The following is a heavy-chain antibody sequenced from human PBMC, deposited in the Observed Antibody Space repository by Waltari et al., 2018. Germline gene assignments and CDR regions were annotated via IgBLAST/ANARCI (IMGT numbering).Heavy chain of an antibody. V-gene: IGHV4-61*02. CDR1: GGSISSGSYY. Sequence: QVQLQESGPGLVKPSQTLSLTCPVSGGSISSGSYYWSWIRQPAGKGLEWIGRIYTSGSTNYNPSLKSRVTISVDTSKNQFSLKLSSVTAADTAVYYCARGDCSGGSCYSLDYWGHGTLVTVSS. J-gene: IGHJ4*01. CDR3: ARGDCSGGSCYSLDY. D-gene: IGHD2-15*01. CDR2: IYTSGST.